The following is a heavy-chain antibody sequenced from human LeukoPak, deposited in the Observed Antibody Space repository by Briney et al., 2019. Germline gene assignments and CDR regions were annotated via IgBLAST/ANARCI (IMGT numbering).Heavy chain of an antibody. CDR2: INHSGST. V-gene: IGHV4-34*01. D-gene: IGHD5-12*01. J-gene: IGHJ5*02. CDR3: ARKASGYDYSWFDP. Sequence: SETLSLTCAVYGGSFSGYYWSWIRQPPGKGLEWIGEINHSGSTNYHPSLKSRVPISGDTSKNQVSLKLSSVTAADTAVYYCARKASGYDYSWFDPWGQGILVTVSS. CDR1: GGSFSGYY.